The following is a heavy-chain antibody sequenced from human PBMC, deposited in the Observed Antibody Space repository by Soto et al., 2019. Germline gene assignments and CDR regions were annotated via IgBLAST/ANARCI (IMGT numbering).Heavy chain of an antibody. CDR1: GYTFTSYG. CDR3: ARQYDFWSGLRLNWFDP. J-gene: IGHJ5*02. V-gene: IGHV1-18*01. D-gene: IGHD3-3*01. CDR2: ISAYNGNT. Sequence: QVQLVQSGAEVKKPGASVKVSCKASGYTFTSYGISWMRQAPGQGLEWMGWISAYNGNTNYAQKLQGRVTITTDTSTSTAYMELRSLRSDDTAVYYCARQYDFWSGLRLNWFDPWGQGTLVTVSS.